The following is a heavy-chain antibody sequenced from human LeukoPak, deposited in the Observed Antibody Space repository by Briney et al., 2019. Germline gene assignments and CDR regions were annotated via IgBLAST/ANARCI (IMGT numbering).Heavy chain of an antibody. J-gene: IGHJ4*02. CDR2: ISYTGGNK. D-gene: IGHD3-22*01. CDR3: VKDLFYDSSGYKINYFDY. CDR1: GFTFSTYG. Sequence: GGSLRLSCAASGFTFSTYGMHWVRQAPGKGLEWVALISYTGGNKYYADSVKGRFTISRDNSNNTLYLQMNSLRAEDTAVYYCVKDLFYDSSGYKINYFDYWGQGTLVTVSS. V-gene: IGHV3-30*18.